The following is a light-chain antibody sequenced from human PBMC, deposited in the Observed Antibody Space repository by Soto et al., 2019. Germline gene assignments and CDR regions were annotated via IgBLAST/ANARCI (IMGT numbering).Light chain of an antibody. CDR2: DAS. J-gene: IGKJ4*01. Sequence: EIVLTQSPGTLSLSPGERATLSCRASQSVSNNYLAWYQQKPGQAPRLLINDASNRATGIPARFGGSGSGTDFTLTISSLEPEDFAVYYCQQRNDWPLTFGGGTKVDIK. CDR3: QQRNDWPLT. CDR1: QSVSNNY. V-gene: IGKV3-11*01.